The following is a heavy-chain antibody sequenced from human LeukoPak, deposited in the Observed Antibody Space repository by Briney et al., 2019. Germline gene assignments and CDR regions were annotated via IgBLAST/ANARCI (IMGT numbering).Heavy chain of an antibody. V-gene: IGHV1-18*01. J-gene: IGHJ6*03. CDR1: GYTFTSYG. Sequence: GASVNVSCKASGYTFTSYGISWVRQAPGQGLEWMGWISAYNGNTNYAQKLQGRVTMTTDTSTSTAYMELRSLRADDTAVYYCARDRGTALGFYMDVWGKGTTVTVSS. CDR3: ARDRGTALGFYMDV. CDR2: ISAYNGNT. D-gene: IGHD3-16*01.